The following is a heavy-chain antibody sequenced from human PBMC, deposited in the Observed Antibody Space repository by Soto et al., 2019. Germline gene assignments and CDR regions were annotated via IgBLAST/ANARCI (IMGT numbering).Heavy chain of an antibody. D-gene: IGHD3-10*01. Sequence: EVQLVESGGGLGKPGGSLRLSCAASGFSFDSYTMNCVRQAPGKGLEWISSISSSGIYMYYAESVMGRFPLSRDNAKISVYLQMTSLGVEDSALYYWTTCVTLFGSVDSWGQGTLVTVSS. V-gene: IGHV3-21*06. J-gene: IGHJ4*02. CDR2: ISSSGIYM. CDR3: TTCVTLFGSVDS. CDR1: GFSFDSYT.